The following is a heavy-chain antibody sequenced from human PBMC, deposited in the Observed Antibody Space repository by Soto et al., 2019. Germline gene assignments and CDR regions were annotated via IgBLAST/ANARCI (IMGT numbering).Heavy chain of an antibody. Sequence: PSETLSLTCTVSGGAIRSYYWIWIRQPPVNGLEFIGYIYYIFSTNYNPSLKSRFTISLYTSKNHFSLKLISFTAAYTTVYYCAXHESNHYGSGSYNDAFDIWGQGTMVTVSS. CDR1: GGAIRSYY. D-gene: IGHD3-10*01. CDR2: IYYIFST. V-gene: IGHV4-59*08. CDR3: AXHESNHYGSGSYNDAFDI. J-gene: IGHJ3*02.